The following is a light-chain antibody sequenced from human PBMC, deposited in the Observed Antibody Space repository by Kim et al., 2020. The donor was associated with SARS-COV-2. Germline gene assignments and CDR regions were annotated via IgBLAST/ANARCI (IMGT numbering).Light chain of an antibody. CDR3: QQSFNTPIT. CDR1: QSISTY. Sequence: ASVGDKVTITCRTSQSISTYLNWYQQKPGKAPKLLIYAASRLHSGVPSRFSGSRSGTDFTLTINSLQPEDFATYFCQQSFNTPITFGQGTRLEIK. J-gene: IGKJ5*01. CDR2: AAS. V-gene: IGKV1-39*01.